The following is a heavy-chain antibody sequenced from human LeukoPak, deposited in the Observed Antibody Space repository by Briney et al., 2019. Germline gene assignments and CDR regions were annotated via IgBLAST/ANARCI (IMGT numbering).Heavy chain of an antibody. Sequence: GRSLRLSCAASGFTFSSYAMHWVRQAPGKGLEWVSAISGSGGSTYYADSVKGRFTISRDNSRNTLYLQMNSLRAEDTAVYYCAKYPLLPVAVVGTSGYFDYWGQGTLVTVSS. V-gene: IGHV3-23*01. D-gene: IGHD6-19*01. CDR3: AKYPLLPVAVVGTSGYFDY. CDR1: GFTFSSYA. CDR2: ISGSGGST. J-gene: IGHJ4*02.